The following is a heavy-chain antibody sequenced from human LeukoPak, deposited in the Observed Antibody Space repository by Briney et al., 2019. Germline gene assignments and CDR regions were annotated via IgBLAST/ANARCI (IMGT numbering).Heavy chain of an antibody. CDR2: ISYDGSNK. J-gene: IGHJ4*02. CDR3: VRDFHRRIYDSSGFYPY. V-gene: IGHV3-30*03. CDR1: GFTFSSYG. Sequence: PGGSLRLSCAASGFTFSSYGMHWVRQAPGKGLEWVAVISYDGSNKYYADSVKGRFTISRDNAKNSLYLRMNNLRTEDTAVYYCVRDFHRRIYDSSGFYPYWGQGTLVTVSS. D-gene: IGHD3-22*01.